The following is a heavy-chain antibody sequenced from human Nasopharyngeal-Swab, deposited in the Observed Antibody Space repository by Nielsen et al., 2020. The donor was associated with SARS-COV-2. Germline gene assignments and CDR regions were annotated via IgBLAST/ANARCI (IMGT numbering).Heavy chain of an antibody. J-gene: IGHJ6*02. V-gene: IGHV2-70*01. CDR3: ARRPGYSSGWYSGGMDV. CDR1: VFSLSPSGMC. D-gene: IGHD6-19*01. CDR2: IDWDDDK. Sequence: SGPTLVHPPPTFTLTCTFSVFSLSPSGMCVRWIRQTPGKALEWLALIDWDDDKYYSTSLKTRLTISKDTSKNQVVLTMTNMDPVDTATYYCARRPGYSSGWYSGGMDVWGQGTTVTVSS.